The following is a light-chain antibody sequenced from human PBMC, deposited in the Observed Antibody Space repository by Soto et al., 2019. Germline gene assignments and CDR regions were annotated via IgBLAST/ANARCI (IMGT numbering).Light chain of an antibody. Sequence: IVMTQSPATLSVSPGERATLSCRASQSVSNNLAWYQQKPGKPPRLLIYGASTRATGIPARFSGSGSGTEFTLTISSLQSEDFALYYCQQDNNWPRTFGQGTKVDIK. J-gene: IGKJ1*01. CDR1: QSVSNN. CDR3: QQDNNWPRT. V-gene: IGKV3-15*01. CDR2: GAS.